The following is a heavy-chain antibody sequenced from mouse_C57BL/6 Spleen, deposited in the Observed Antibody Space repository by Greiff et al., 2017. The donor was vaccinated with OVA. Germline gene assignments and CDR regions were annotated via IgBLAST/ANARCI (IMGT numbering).Heavy chain of an antibody. V-gene: IGHV1-26*01. CDR2: INPNNGGT. Sequence: VQLQQSGPELVKPGASVKISCKASGYTFTDYYMNWVKQSHGKSLEWIGDINPNNGGTSYNQKFKGKATLTVDKSSSTAYMELRSLTSEDSAVYYCARVAGIYYDYEGFAYWGQGTLVTVSA. D-gene: IGHD2-4*01. CDR1: GYTFTDYY. CDR3: ARVAGIYYDYEGFAY. J-gene: IGHJ3*01.